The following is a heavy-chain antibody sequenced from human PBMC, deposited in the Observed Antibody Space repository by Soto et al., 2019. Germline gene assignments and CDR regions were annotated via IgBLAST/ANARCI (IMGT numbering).Heavy chain of an antibody. CDR3: ARDSGQYGMDV. CDR2: IYRIGSA. Sequence: QVRLQESVPGLVKPSGTLSLICAVSGGSISSSNWWSWVRQPPGKGLEWIGEIYRIGSANYNPSLKSRVTISVDKSKNQFSLKVSSVTAADTAVYYCARDSGQYGMDVWGQGTTVTVSS. D-gene: IGHD6-25*01. V-gene: IGHV4-4*02. CDR1: GGSISSSNW. J-gene: IGHJ6*02.